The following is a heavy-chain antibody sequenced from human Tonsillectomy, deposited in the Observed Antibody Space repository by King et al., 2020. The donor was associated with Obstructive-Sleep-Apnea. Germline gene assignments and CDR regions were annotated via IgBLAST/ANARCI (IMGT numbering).Heavy chain of an antibody. CDR1: GFTFSSYG. CDR3: AKDLRLGELSPGSWFDP. V-gene: IGHV3-30*02. J-gene: IGHJ5*02. D-gene: IGHD3-16*02. Sequence: VQLVESGGGVVHPGRSLRLSCAASGFTFSSYGMHWVRQAPGKGLEWVAFIRYDGSNKYYADSVKGRFTISRDNSKNTLYLQMNSLRAEDTAVYYCAKDLRLGELSPGSWFDPWGQGTLVTVSS. CDR2: IRYDGSNK.